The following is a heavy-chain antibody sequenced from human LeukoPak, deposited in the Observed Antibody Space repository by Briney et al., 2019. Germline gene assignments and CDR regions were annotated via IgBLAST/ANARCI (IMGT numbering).Heavy chain of an antibody. D-gene: IGHD5-12*01. Sequence: GESLKISCRGSVYSFTNYWIAWVRQMPGKGLEWMGIVYPSNSDTRYSPSFEGQVTISADKSINTAYVQWSSLKASDTPMYYCARHRYSGSDNQGFDYWGQGTLVTVSS. CDR3: ARHRYSGSDNQGFDY. V-gene: IGHV5-51*01. CDR1: VYSFTNYW. CDR2: VYPSNSDT. J-gene: IGHJ4*02.